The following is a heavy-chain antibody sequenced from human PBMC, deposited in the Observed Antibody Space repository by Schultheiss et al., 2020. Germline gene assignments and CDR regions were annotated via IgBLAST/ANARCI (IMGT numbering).Heavy chain of an antibody. V-gene: IGHV4-59*08. J-gene: IGHJ4*02. D-gene: IGHD1-7*01. CDR3: ARLNWNYNYFDY. CDR1: GGSISSYC. CDR2: IYYSGST. Sequence: SETLSLTCTVSGGSISSYCWSWIRQPPGKGLEWIGYIYYSGSTIYYLTLNSRVNISIDTSKKQFSLKLSSVTAADTAVYYCARLNWNYNYFDYWGQGTLVTGYS.